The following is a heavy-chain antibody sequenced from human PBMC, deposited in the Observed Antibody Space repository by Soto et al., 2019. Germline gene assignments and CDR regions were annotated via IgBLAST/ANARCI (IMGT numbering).Heavy chain of an antibody. V-gene: IGHV1-18*01. Sequence: ASVKVSCKASGYTFTSYGISWVRQAPGQGLEWMGWISAYNGNTNYAQKLQGRVTMTTDTSTSTAYMELRSLRSDDTAVYYCAGNYYDSSGYGRGAFDIWGQGTMVTVSS. CDR2: ISAYNGNT. D-gene: IGHD3-22*01. CDR1: GYTFTSYG. CDR3: AGNYYDSSGYGRGAFDI. J-gene: IGHJ3*02.